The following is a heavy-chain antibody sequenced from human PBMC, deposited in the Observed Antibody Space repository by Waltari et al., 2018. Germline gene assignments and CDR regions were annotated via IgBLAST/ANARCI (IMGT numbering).Heavy chain of an antibody. D-gene: IGHD3-10*01. V-gene: IGHV5-51*01. CDR2: IYPRDSHT. J-gene: IGHJ4*02. CDR3: ARGGSGSSYPFDD. CDR1: GYSFTDYW. Sequence: EVQLVQSGAEVKKPGESLKISCKGSGYSFTDYWIGWVRQMPGRGLEWMGIIYPRDSHTRYSPSFPGHVTISADKSISTAYLQWSSLKASDTPMYYCARGGSGSSYPFDDWGQGTLVTVSS.